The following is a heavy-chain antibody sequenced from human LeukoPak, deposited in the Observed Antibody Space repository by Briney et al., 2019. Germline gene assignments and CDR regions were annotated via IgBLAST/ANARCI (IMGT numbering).Heavy chain of an antibody. Sequence: SETLSLTCTVSGFSITSGYFWGWTRQPPGKGLEWIGSILHSGATYYNPSLKSRVTISVDTSKNQFSLRLSSVTAADTAVYYCERDFDYWGQGNLVTVSS. J-gene: IGHJ4*02. CDR1: GFSITSGYF. CDR2: ILHSGAT. CDR3: ERDFDY. V-gene: IGHV4-38-2*02.